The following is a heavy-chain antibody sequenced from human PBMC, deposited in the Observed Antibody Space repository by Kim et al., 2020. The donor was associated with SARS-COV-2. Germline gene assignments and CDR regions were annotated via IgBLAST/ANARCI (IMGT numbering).Heavy chain of an antibody. CDR2: INSVDGTT. V-gene: IGHV3-74*01. D-gene: IGHD6-13*01. Sequence: GGSLRLSCAASGFTFSTYWMHWVRQAPGKGLIWVSRINSVDGTTSDADSVKGRFTISRDNAKSTLYLQMNSLRAEDTAVYYCVRGYYYGMDVWGQGTTVT. CDR3: VRGYYYGMDV. J-gene: IGHJ6*02. CDR1: GFTFSTYW.